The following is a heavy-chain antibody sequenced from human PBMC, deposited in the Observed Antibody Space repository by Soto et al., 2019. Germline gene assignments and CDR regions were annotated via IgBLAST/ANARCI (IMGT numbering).Heavy chain of an antibody. J-gene: IGHJ4*02. Sequence: QVQLVQSGAEVKRPGASVKVSCKASGYTFTNFDINWVRQAPGQGLEWMGWMNPNTGQTGFAQKFQGRVTMTRATSISTAYIEMSGLRSDDTAVYYCARTGRGPLLAIGYWGQGTLVTVSS. CDR2: MNPNTGQT. CDR3: ARTGRGPLLAIGY. V-gene: IGHV1-8*01. D-gene: IGHD2-15*01. CDR1: GYTFTNFD.